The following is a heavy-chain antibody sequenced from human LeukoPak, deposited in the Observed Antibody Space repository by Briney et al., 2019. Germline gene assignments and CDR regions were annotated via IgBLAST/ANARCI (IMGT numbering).Heavy chain of an antibody. CDR3: AKDRVGALLYFDF. Sequence: ASVKVSCKASGYTFTGYYMHWVRQAPGQGLEWMGWINPNSGGTNYAQKFQGRVTMTRDTSISTAYMELSRLRSDDTAVYYCAKDRVGALLYFDFWGQGTLVTVSS. CDR1: GYTFTGYY. V-gene: IGHV1-2*02. D-gene: IGHD1-26*01. CDR2: INPNSGGT. J-gene: IGHJ4*02.